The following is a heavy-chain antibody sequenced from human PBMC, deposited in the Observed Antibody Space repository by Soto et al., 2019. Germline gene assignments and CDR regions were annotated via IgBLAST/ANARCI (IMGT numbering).Heavy chain of an antibody. CDR1: GGSISSYY. CDR3: ARVGGYSGYDWPVWFDP. D-gene: IGHD5-12*01. J-gene: IGHJ5*02. CDR2: IYYSGST. Sequence: LSLTCTVSGGSISSYYWSWIRQPPGKGLEWIGYIYYSGSTNYNPSLKSRVTISVDTSKNQFSLKLSSVTAADTAVYYCARVGGYSGYDWPVWFDPWGQGTLVTVSS. V-gene: IGHV4-59*01.